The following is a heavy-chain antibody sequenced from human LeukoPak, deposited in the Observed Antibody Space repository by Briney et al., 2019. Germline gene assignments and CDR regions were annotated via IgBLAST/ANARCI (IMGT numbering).Heavy chain of an antibody. CDR1: GGSISSYY. V-gene: IGHV4-59*12. CDR3: ARDGGYCSGVTCYNHYYYMDV. D-gene: IGHD2-15*01. CDR2: IYYSGST. Sequence: SETLSLTSTVSGGSISSYYWSWIRQPPGKGLEWIGYIYYSGSTNYNPSLKSRVTRSVDTSKNLFSLKLTSVTAADTAVYYCARDGGYCSGVTCYNHYYYMDVWGKGTTVTISS. J-gene: IGHJ6*03.